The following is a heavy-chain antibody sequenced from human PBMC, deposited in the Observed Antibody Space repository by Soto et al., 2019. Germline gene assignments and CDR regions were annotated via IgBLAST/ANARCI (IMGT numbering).Heavy chain of an antibody. CDR2: IYYSGST. CDR1: GGSISSGDYY. J-gene: IGHJ6*02. D-gene: IGHD3-9*01. Sequence: SETLSLTCTVSGGSISSGDYYWSWIRQPPGKGLEWIGYIYYSGSTYYNPSLKSRVTISVDTSKNQFSLKLSSVTAADTAVYYCARDHYVYDILTGYGYYYGMAVWVQGTTVT. CDR3: ARDHYVYDILTGYGYYYGMAV. V-gene: IGHV4-30-4*01.